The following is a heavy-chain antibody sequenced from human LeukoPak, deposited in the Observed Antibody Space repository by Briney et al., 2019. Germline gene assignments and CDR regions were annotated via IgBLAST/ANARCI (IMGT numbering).Heavy chain of an antibody. CDR1: EYTFTGYY. V-gene: IGHV1-2*02. CDR2: INPNSGGT. CDR3: ASATTYCGADCYPLDAFDI. D-gene: IGHD2-21*02. Sequence: GASVKVSCKASEYTFTGYYMHWVRQAPGQGLEWMGWINPNSGGTNYAQKFLGRITMTRDTSISTAYMELSRLRSDDTAVYYCASATTYCGADCYPLDAFDIWGQGTLVTVSS. J-gene: IGHJ4*02.